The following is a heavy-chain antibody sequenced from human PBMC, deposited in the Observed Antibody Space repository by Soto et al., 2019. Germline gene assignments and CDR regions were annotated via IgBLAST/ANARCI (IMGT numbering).Heavy chain of an antibody. J-gene: IGHJ5*02. V-gene: IGHV4-59*01. D-gene: IGHD3-16*01. Sequence: QVQLQESGPGLLRPSETLSLTCTVSGVSLDNFFWSWIRQTPGRGLEWLGYVAQGGADSYRPEGESYGYTRSRERGATMSLNLPKTQFSRTLTSVTAADTAVYYSARDRGGFPVSSKPLGEWFDPWGQGILVTVSS. CDR2: VAQGGADSYRPEGESY. CDR1: GVSLDNFF. CDR3: ARDRGGFPVSSKPLGEWFDP.